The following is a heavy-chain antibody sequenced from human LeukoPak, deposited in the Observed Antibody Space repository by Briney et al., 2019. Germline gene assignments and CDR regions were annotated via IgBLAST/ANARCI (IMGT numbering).Heavy chain of an antibody. D-gene: IGHD3-22*01. CDR2: IYWDDDK. Sequence: ESGPTLVNPTQTLTLICTFSGFSLSTSGVGVAWIRQPPGKVLEWLALIYWDDDKRYSPSLKSRLTITKDTSKNQVVLIMTNMDPVDTGTYYCAHSSDLYDSSGSYPYYFDYWGQGTLVTVSS. CDR1: GFSLSTSGVG. CDR3: AHSSDLYDSSGSYPYYFDY. J-gene: IGHJ4*02. V-gene: IGHV2-5*02.